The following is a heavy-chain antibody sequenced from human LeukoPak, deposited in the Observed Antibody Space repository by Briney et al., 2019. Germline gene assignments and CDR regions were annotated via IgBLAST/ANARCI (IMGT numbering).Heavy chain of an antibody. D-gene: IGHD5-12*01. CDR3: ARDQPLYSGYDYYYGMDV. V-gene: IGHV4-4*07. J-gene: IGHJ6*02. CDR1: GGSISSYY. CDR2: IYTSGST. Sequence: SETLSLTCTVSGGSISSYYWSWIRQPAGKGLEWIGRIYTSGSTNYNPSLKSRVTMSVDTSKNQFSLKLSSVTAADTAVYYCARDQPLYSGYDYYYGMDVWGQGTTVTVSS.